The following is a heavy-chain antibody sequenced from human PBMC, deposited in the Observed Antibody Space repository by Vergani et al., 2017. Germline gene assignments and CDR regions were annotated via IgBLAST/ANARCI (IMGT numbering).Heavy chain of an antibody. Sequence: QVQLVQSGAEVKKPGASVKVSCKASGYTFTGYYMHWVRQAPGQGLEWMGWINPNSGGTNYAQKFQGRVTMTRDTSISTAYMELSRLRSDDTAVYYCARFLYDFWSGDEFDYWGQGTLVTVSS. J-gene: IGHJ4*02. CDR2: INPNSGGT. D-gene: IGHD3-3*01. V-gene: IGHV1-2*02. CDR1: GYTFTGYY. CDR3: ARFLYDFWSGDEFDY.